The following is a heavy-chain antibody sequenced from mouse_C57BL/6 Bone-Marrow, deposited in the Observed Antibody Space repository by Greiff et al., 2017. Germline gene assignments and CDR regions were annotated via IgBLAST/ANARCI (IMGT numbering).Heavy chain of an antibody. CDR3: ARIVVYYGNYDAMDY. V-gene: IGHV2-2*01. CDR2: IWSCGST. CDR1: GFSLTSYG. J-gene: IGHJ4*01. Sequence: QVQLQQSGPGLVQPSQCLSITCTASGFSLTSYGVHWVRQSPGKGLEWLGVIWSCGSTDYYAAFISRLCISKDNSTSQVFFKMNSLQADDTTIYYCARIVVYYGNYDAMDYWGQGTSVTVSS. D-gene: IGHD2-1*01.